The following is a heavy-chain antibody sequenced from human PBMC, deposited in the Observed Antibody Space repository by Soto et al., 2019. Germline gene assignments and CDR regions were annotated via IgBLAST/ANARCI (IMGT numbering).Heavy chain of an antibody. CDR3: ARGVAGSGFDL. Sequence: SQTLSLTCAIAGDSVSSNTAAWNWIRSSPSRGLEWLGRTYYRSNWRHDYAVSVKSRITVNPDTSKNHFSLQLNSVTPDDTAVYYCARGVAGSGFDLWGQGTLVTVSS. J-gene: IGHJ4*02. CDR1: GDSVSSNTAA. V-gene: IGHV6-1*01. D-gene: IGHD6-19*01. CDR2: TYYRSNWRH.